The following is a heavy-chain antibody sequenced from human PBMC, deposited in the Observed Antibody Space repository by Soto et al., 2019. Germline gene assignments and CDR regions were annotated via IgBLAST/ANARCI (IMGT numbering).Heavy chain of an antibody. CDR1: GGTFSSYA. J-gene: IGHJ5*02. V-gene: IGHV1-69*01. D-gene: IGHD1-26*01. CDR2: IIPIFGTA. Sequence: QVQLVQSGAEVKKPGSSVKVSCKASGGTFSSYAISWVRQAPGQGLEWMGGIIPIFGTANYAQKFQGRVTITADESTSTAYMELISLRSEDTAVYYCARAGIVGATTVGTGPGWFDPWGQGTLVTVSS. CDR3: ARAGIVGATTVGTGPGWFDP.